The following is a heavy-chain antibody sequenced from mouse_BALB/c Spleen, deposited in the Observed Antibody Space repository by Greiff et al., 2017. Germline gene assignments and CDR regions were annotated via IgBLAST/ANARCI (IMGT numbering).Heavy chain of an antibody. Sequence: EVQGVESGAELVRPGALVKLSCKASGFNIKDYYMHWVKQRPEQGLEWIGWIDPENGNTIYDPKFQGKASITADTSSNTAYLQLSSLTSEDTAVYYCAMGAYGYGDYWGQGTTLTVSS. D-gene: IGHD1-2*01. CDR2: IDPENGNT. CDR3: AMGAYGYGDY. CDR1: GFNIKDYY. V-gene: IGHV14-1*02. J-gene: IGHJ2*01.